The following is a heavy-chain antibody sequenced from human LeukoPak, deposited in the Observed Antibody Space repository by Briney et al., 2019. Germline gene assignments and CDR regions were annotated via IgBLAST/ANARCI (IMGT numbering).Heavy chain of an antibody. V-gene: IGHV3-30*19. CDR1: GFTFSSYG. D-gene: IGHD6-13*01. CDR3: ARSRERAAGPYFDY. Sequence: GSLRLSCAASGFTFSSYGMHWVRQAPGKGLEWVAVISYDGSNKYYADSVKGRFTISRDNSKNTLYLQMNSLRAEDTAVYYCARSRERAAGPYFDYWGQGTLVTVSS. J-gene: IGHJ4*02. CDR2: ISYDGSNK.